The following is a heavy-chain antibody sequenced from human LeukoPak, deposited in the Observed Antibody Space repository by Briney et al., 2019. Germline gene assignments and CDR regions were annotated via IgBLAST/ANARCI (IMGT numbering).Heavy chain of an antibody. D-gene: IGHD5-18*01. J-gene: IGHJ4*02. CDR2: IYPGDSDT. CDR1: GYSFTTYW. CDR3: ARLAVGMDPAMGLDY. V-gene: IGHV5-51*01. Sequence: GESLKISCKGSGYSFTTYWIGWVRQMPGKGLEWMGIIYPGDSDTRYSPSFQGQVTISADKSVSTAYLQWTSLKASDTAMYYCARLAVGMDPAMGLDYWGQGTLVTVSS.